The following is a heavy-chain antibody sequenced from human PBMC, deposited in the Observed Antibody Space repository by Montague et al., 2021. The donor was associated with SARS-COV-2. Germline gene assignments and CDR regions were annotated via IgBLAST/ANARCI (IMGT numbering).Heavy chain of an antibody. Sequence: SETLSLTCTVSGGSISSYYWSWIRQPPGKGLEWIGYIYYSGSTNYNPSLKSRVTISVDRSKSQFSLNLTSMTAADTAVYFCARAAPPRGAFDVWGQGTVVTVSS. D-gene: IGHD3-10*01. V-gene: IGHV4-59*12. J-gene: IGHJ3*01. CDR3: ARAAPPRGAFDV. CDR1: GGSISSYY. CDR2: IYYSGST.